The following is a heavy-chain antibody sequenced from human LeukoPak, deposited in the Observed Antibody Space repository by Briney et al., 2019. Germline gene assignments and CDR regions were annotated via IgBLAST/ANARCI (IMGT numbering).Heavy chain of an antibody. CDR3: ARGCSSTSCSRSEYYYYYYYMDV. CDR2: INYSGST. J-gene: IGHJ6*03. V-gene: IGHV4-59*01. D-gene: IGHD2-2*01. CDR1: GGSISSYY. Sequence: SETLSLTCTVSGGSISSYYWSWIRQPPGKGLEWIWYINYSGSTNYNPSLKSRVTISVDTSKNQFSLKLSSVTAADTAVYYCARGCSSTSCSRSEYYYYYYYMDVWGKGTTVTVSS.